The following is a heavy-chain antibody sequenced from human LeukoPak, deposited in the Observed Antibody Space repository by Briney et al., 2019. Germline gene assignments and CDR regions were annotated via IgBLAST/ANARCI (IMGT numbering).Heavy chain of an antibody. CDR3: AKDLSAAITMVREDY. CDR2: ISYDGSNK. Sequence: PGGSLRLSCAASGFTFSSYGMHWVRQAPGKGLEWVAVISYDGSNKYYADSVKGRFTISRDNSKNTLYLQMNSLRAEDTAVYYCAKDLSAAITMVREDYWGQGTLVTVSS. CDR1: GFTFSSYG. V-gene: IGHV3-30*18. J-gene: IGHJ4*02. D-gene: IGHD3-10*01.